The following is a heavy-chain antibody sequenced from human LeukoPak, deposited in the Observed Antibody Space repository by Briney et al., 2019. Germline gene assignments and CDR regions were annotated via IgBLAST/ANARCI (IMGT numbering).Heavy chain of an antibody. J-gene: IGHJ5*02. CDR1: GFTFTNYA. Sequence: ASVKDSCKASGFTFTNYAISWVRQAPGQGLEWLAWISVDNGNTNYIRNLQGRVTLTTDTSTSTAYMELRNLRSDDTAVYYCARDSWARAYDIDHWGQGTLVTVSS. CDR3: ARDSWARAYDIDH. CDR2: ISVDNGNT. D-gene: IGHD5-12*01. V-gene: IGHV1-18*01.